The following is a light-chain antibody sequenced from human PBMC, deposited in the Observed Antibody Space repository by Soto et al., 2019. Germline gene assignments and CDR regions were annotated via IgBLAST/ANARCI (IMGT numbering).Light chain of an antibody. Sequence: DIVMTQSPATLSVSPGERATLSCRASQSVSSNLAWYQQKPGKAPRLLIYGASTMATGIPARFSGSGSGTEFSLTIISLQSEDVSVSYCQQYNNWPPWTFGQGTKVEIK. CDR2: GAS. V-gene: IGKV3-15*01. J-gene: IGKJ1*01. CDR1: QSVSSN. CDR3: QQYNNWPPWT.